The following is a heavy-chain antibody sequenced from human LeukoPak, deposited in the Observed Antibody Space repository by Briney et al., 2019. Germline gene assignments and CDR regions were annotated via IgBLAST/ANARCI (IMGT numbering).Heavy chain of an antibody. CDR2: INPNSGDT. V-gene: IGHV1-2*06. Sequence: ASVKVSCKASGGTFSSYAISWVRQAPGQGLEWMGRINPNSGDTDYAQNFQGRVTMTRDTSISTAYMELTNLRSDDTAVYYCARGYCSGGTCYLVENWFDPWGQGTLVTVSS. CDR1: GGTFSSYA. J-gene: IGHJ5*02. D-gene: IGHD2-15*01. CDR3: ARGYCSGGTCYLVENWFDP.